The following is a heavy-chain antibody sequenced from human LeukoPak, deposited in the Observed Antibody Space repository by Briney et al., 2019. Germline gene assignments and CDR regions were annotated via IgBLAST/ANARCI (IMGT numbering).Heavy chain of an antibody. CDR1: GFTFDDYG. V-gene: IGHV3-20*04. J-gene: IGHJ4*02. CDR2: INWNGGST. CDR3: ARDLAWGITGTTGY. D-gene: IGHD1-20*01. Sequence: GGSLRLSCAASGFTFDDYGMSWVRQAPGKGLEWVSGINWNGGSTGYADSVKGRFTISRDNAKNSLYLQMNSLRAEDTALYYCARDLAWGITGTTGYWGQGTLVTVSS.